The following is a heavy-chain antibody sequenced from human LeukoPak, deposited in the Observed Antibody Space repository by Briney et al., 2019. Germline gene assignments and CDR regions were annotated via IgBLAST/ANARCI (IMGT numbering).Heavy chain of an antibody. D-gene: IGHD3-10*01. CDR2: IYSGGST. J-gene: IGHJ4*02. Sequence: PGGSLRLSCAASGFTVSSNYMSWVRQAPGKGLEWVSVIYSGGSTYYADSVKGRFTISRDNSKNTLYLQMNSLGAEDTAVYYCAKGGIALVRGSFDYWGQGTLVTVSS. CDR1: GFTVSSNY. CDR3: AKGGIALVRGSFDY. V-gene: IGHV3-53*01.